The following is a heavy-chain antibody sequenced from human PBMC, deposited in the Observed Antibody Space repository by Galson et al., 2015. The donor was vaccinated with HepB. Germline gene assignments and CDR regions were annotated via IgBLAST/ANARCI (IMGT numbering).Heavy chain of an antibody. CDR1: GGSISSSNR. J-gene: IGHJ6*02. V-gene: IGHV4-4*02. D-gene: IGHD3-3*01. Sequence: LSLTCAVSGGSISSSNRWSWVRQPPGKGLEWIGEVYHSGSTNYNPSLKGRVTISVDKSKNQFSLKLSSVTAADTAVYYCAREQYDFWSGYSRKGGMDVWGQGTTVTVSS. CDR2: VYHSGST. CDR3: AREQYDFWSGYSRKGGMDV.